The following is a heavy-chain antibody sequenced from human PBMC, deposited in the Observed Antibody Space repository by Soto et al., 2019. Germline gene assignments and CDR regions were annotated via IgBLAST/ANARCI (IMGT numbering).Heavy chain of an antibody. CDR3: ARKILGSTTRPNYWYFDL. CDR2: ICGGGDAA. V-gene: IGHV3-23*01. Sequence: EVQVLESGGGLVQPGGSLRLSCAGSGFTFINYAMNWVRQAPGKGLEWVSSICGGGDAAFFPDSVRGRFTISRDNSKTTVSLQMNSLGVDVTAVYYCARKILGSTTRPNYWYFDLWGRRTLVTVSS. J-gene: IGHJ2*01. CDR1: GFTFINYA. D-gene: IGHD7-27*01.